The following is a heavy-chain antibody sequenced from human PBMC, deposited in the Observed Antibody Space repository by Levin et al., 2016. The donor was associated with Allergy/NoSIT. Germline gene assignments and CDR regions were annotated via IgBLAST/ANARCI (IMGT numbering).Heavy chain of an antibody. Sequence: SETLSLTCTVSGGSISSGGYYWSWIRQHPGKGLEWIGYIYYSGSTYYNPSLKSRVTISVDTSKNQFSLKLSSVTAADTAVYYCAREVIAAAGNYYYYMDVWGKGTTVTVSS. CDR3: AREVIAAAGNYYYYMDV. J-gene: IGHJ6*03. CDR2: IYYSGST. V-gene: IGHV4-31*03. CDR1: GGSISSGGYY. D-gene: IGHD6-13*01.